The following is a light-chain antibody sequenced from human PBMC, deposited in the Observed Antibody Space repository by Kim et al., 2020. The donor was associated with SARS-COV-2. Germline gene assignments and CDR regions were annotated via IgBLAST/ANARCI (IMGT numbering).Light chain of an antibody. CDR2: QDS. V-gene: IGLV3-1*01. CDR1: KLGDKY. CDR3: QAWDSSTVV. J-gene: IGLJ2*01. Sequence: VSPGQTASITCSGDKLGDKYACWYQQKPGQSPVLVIYQDSKRPSGIHERFSGSISGNTDTLTISGTQAMEEADYYCQAWDSSTVVFGGGTQLTVL.